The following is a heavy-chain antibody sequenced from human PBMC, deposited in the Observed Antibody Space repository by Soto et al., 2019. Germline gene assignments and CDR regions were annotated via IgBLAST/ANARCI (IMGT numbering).Heavy chain of an antibody. CDR3: ASSIPEEPVYGRGPYSYYYMDV. D-gene: IGHD2-8*01. Sequence: QVQLVQSGAEVKKPGASVKVSCKASGYTFTGYYMHWVRQAPGQGLEWMGWINPNSGGTNYAQKFQHWVPMTRDTSISTAYMELSRLRSDDTAVYYRASSIPEEPVYGRGPYSYYYMDVWGIGTTVTVSS. CDR2: INPNSGGT. J-gene: IGHJ6*03. CDR1: GYTFTGYY. V-gene: IGHV1-2*04.